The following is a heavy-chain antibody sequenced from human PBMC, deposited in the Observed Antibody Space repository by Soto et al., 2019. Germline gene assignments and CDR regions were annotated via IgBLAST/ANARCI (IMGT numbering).Heavy chain of an antibody. D-gene: IGHD2-21*01. CDR1: GLMYSSYS. Sequence: EVQLVESGGGLVKPGGSVRLSCVASGLMYSSYSMSWVRQAPGKGLEWVAFISLSGSQINYAASVEGRFTISRDNAKNALELQMNTGRVEDTPIYYCARVISCGGGTCSSVHQYYGMDVWGPGMTVTVSS. V-gene: IGHV3-21*01. CDR2: ISLSGSQI. CDR3: ARVISCGGGTCSSVHQYYGMDV. J-gene: IGHJ6*02.